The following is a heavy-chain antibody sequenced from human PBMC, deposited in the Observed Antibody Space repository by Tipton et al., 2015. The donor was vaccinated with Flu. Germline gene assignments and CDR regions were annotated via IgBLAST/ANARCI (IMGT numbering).Heavy chain of an antibody. CDR1: GGSIETYY. CDR3: ARLSTGYYHF. CDR2: VFYTGST. V-gene: IGHV4-59*01. Sequence: TLSLTCTVSGGSIETYYWSWIRQPPGKGLEWIGSVFYTGSTDYKPSLTRRVTISLDTSKNQFSLNLTSVTAADTAVYFCARLSTGYYHFWGPGTLVTVSS. D-gene: IGHD2/OR15-2a*01. J-gene: IGHJ4*02.